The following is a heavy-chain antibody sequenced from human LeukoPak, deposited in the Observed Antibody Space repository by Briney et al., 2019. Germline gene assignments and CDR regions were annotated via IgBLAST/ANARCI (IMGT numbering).Heavy chain of an antibody. Sequence: GASVKVSCKASGYTFTGYYMHWVRQAPGQGLEWMGRINPNSGGTNYAQKFQGRVTMTRDTSISTAYMELSRLRSDDTAVYYCAKIVGATNEVIDYWGQGTLVTVSS. CDR1: GYTFTGYY. CDR2: INPNSGGT. D-gene: IGHD1-26*01. J-gene: IGHJ4*02. V-gene: IGHV1-2*06. CDR3: AKIVGATNEVIDY.